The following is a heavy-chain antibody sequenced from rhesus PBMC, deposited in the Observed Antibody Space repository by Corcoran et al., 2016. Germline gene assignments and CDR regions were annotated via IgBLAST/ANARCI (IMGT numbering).Heavy chain of an antibody. D-gene: IGHD3-16*01. CDR2: MSNGGGNK. CDR1: GFTFSDYS. V-gene: IGHV3-178*01. J-gene: IGHJ4*01. Sequence: EVQLVESGGGLATPGGSLRLSCAASGFTFSDYSMDWVRPAPGQGLDGVRRMSNGGGNKRYAESVKGRLTNSRENAKNTLYLQMNSLRAEDTAVYYCARGVVITTTVIDYWGQGVLVTVSS. CDR3: ARGVVITTTVIDY.